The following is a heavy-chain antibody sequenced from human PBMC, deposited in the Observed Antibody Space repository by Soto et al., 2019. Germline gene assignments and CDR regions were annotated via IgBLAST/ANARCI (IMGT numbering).Heavy chain of an antibody. Sequence: QVQLQQWGAGLLKPSETLSLTCAVYGGSFSGYYWSWIRQPPGKGLEWIGEINHSGSTNYNPSLKSRVTLSVDTSKNQFSLKLSSVTAADTAVYYCARGRIVVVPAALKGGYYFDYWGQGTLVTVSS. D-gene: IGHD2-2*01. J-gene: IGHJ4*02. V-gene: IGHV4-34*01. CDR3: ARGRIVVVPAALKGGYYFDY. CDR2: INHSGST. CDR1: GGSFSGYY.